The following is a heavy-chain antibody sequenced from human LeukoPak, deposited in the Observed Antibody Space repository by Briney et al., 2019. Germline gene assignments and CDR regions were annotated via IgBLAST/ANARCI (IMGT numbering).Heavy chain of an antibody. J-gene: IGHJ6*02. Sequence: PGGSLRLSCAASGFTFSSYGMHWVRQAPGKGLEWVAVISYDGSNKYYADSVKGRFTISRDNSKNMLYLQMNSLRAEDTAVYYCAKAIQVADTYYYDSSGYSYGMDVWGQGTTVTVSS. CDR3: AKAIQVADTYYYDSSGYSYGMDV. CDR1: GFTFSSYG. CDR2: ISYDGSNK. D-gene: IGHD3-22*01. V-gene: IGHV3-30*18.